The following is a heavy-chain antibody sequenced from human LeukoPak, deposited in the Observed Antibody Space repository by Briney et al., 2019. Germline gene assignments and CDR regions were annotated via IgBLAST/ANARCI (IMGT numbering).Heavy chain of an antibody. CDR3: AKDLAYCGGDCYPAGFDY. V-gene: IGHV3-30*02. D-gene: IGHD2-21*02. Sequence: GGSLRLSCAASGFTFSTYGMHWVRQAPGKGLEWVAFIQNDGTNKYYADSVKGRFTISRGNSKNTLYLQMNSLRAEDTAVYYCAKDLAYCGGDCYPAGFDYWGQGTLVTVSS. CDR2: IQNDGTNK. CDR1: GFTFSTYG. J-gene: IGHJ4*02.